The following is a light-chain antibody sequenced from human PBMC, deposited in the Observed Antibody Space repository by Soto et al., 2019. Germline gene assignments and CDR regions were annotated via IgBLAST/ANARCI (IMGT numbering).Light chain of an antibody. Sequence: EIVLTQSPGTLSLSPGDGATLSCRASQSVASDFLAWYQQKPGQAPRLLIYGSSARAPGIPDRFSGGGSGTDFTLTISRVEPEDFAVYYCQQYCCSPLTFGGGTKVEIK. CDR1: QSVASDF. CDR2: GSS. V-gene: IGKV3-20*01. J-gene: IGKJ4*01. CDR3: QQYCCSPLT.